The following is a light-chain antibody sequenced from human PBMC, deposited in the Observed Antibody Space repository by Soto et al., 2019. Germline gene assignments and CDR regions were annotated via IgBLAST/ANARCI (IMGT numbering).Light chain of an antibody. Sequence: QSVLTQPPSVSGAPGQRVTISCTGSSSNIGAPYDVHWYQHLPGTAPKLLIYINTDRPSGVPDRFSGSRSGTSASLAISGLQAEEEADYYCQSYDSSLSAVVFGGGTKLTVL. V-gene: IGLV1-40*01. J-gene: IGLJ2*01. CDR3: QSYDSSLSAVV. CDR2: INT. CDR1: SSNIGAPYD.